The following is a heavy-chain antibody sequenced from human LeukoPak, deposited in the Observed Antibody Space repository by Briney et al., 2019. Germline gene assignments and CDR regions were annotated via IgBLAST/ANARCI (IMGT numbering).Heavy chain of an antibody. CDR1: GGSISSYY. V-gene: IGHV4-59*01. D-gene: IGHD3-22*01. J-gene: IGHJ4*02. CDR2: IYYSGST. CDR3: ARDHYYDSSGYYHGFDY. Sequence: SETLSLTCTVSGGSISSYYWSWIRQPPGKGLEWIGYIYYSGSTNYNPSLKSRVTISVDTSKNQFSLKLSSVTAADTAVYYCARDHYYDSSGYYHGFDYWGQGTLVTVSS.